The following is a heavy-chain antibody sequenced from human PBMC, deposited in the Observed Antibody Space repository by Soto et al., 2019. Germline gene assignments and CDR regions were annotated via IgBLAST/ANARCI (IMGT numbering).Heavy chain of an antibody. Sequence: GGSLGLSCASSGFTFSSYAMSWVRQAPGKGLEWVSAISGSGGSTYYADSVKGRFTISRDNAKNTLYLQMNSLRAEDTAVYYCARDLGAPLVATAKPYYMDVWGKGTTVTGSS. CDR2: ISGSGGST. CDR3: ARDLGAPLVATAKPYYMDV. V-gene: IGHV3-23*01. D-gene: IGHD2-15*01. J-gene: IGHJ6*03. CDR1: GFTFSSYA.